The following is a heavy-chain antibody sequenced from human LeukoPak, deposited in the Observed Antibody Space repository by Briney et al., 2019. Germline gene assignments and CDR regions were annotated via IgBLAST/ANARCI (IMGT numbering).Heavy chain of an antibody. Sequence: SVKVSCKASGGTFSSYAISWVRQAPGQGLEWMGRIIPILGIANYAQKFQGRVTITADKSTSTAYMELSSLRSEDTAVYYCARADSSGWDTGGVSDYWGQGTLVTVSS. D-gene: IGHD6-19*01. CDR2: IIPILGIA. V-gene: IGHV1-69*04. CDR1: GGTFSSYA. CDR3: ARADSSGWDTGGVSDY. J-gene: IGHJ4*02.